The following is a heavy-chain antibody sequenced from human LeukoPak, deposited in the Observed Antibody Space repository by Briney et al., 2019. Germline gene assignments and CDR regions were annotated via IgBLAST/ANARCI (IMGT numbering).Heavy chain of an antibody. V-gene: IGHV3-9*01. CDR2: IAWNGVST. J-gene: IGHJ5*02. CDR3: AKWNQQPLVKGWLDP. Sequence: GGSLRLSCVVSGFTFEDYAMHWVRQVPGKGLEWVSGIAWNGVSTAYADSVKGRFTISRDNANNSLYLEMNSLRVEDTALYYCAKWNQQPLVKGWLDPWGQGTLVTVSS. CDR1: GFTFEDYA. D-gene: IGHD6-13*01.